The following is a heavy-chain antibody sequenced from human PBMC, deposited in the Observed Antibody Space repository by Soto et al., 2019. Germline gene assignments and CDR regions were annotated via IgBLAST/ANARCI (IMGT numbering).Heavy chain of an antibody. CDR1: GGSFSGNY. D-gene: IGHD4-17*01. V-gene: IGHV4-34*01. CDR3: ARGRDGGGDS. J-gene: IGHJ4*02. CDR2: ITPSGST. Sequence: SETLSLTCGVYGGSFSGNYWSWIRQPPGEGLEWIGEITPSGSTNYSPSLKSRATISADISKNEFSLKLTSVTAADTAVYYCARGRDGGGDSWGQGTLVTVSS.